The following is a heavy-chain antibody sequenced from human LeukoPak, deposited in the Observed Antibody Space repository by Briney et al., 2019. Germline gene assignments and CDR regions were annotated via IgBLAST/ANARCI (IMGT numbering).Heavy chain of an antibody. J-gene: IGHJ6*03. CDR3: ARRPYIVLIESYMDV. V-gene: IGHV1-69*13. D-gene: IGHD2-8*01. CDR1: GGTFSSYA. CDR2: IIPIFGTA. Sequence: SVKVSXKASGGTFSSYAISWVRQAPGQGLEWMGGIIPIFGTANYAQKFQGRVTITADESTSTAYMELSSLRSEDTAVYYCARRPYIVLIESYMDVWGKGTTVTVSS.